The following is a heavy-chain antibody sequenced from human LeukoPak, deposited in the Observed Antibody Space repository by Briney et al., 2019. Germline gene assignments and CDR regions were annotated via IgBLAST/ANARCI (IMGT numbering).Heavy chain of an antibody. V-gene: IGHV1-69*05. D-gene: IGHD3-16*01. Sequence: ASVKVSCKASGGTFSSYAISWVRQAPGQGLEWMGGIIPIFGTANYAQKFQGRVTITTDESASTAYMELSSLRSGDTAVYYCATPGGKYGAGYYYYMDVWGKGTTVTVSS. J-gene: IGHJ6*03. CDR1: GGTFSSYA. CDR2: IIPIFGTA. CDR3: ATPGGKYGAGYYYYMDV.